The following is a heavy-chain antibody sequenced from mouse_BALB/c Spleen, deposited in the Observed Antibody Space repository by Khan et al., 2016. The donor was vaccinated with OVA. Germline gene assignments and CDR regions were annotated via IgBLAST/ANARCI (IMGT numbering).Heavy chain of an antibody. V-gene: IGHV3-2*02. CDR2: ITYSGST. CDR3: ARDYGSSYLFFDY. D-gene: IGHD1-1*01. J-gene: IGHJ2*01. Sequence: VQLKQSGPGLVKPSQSLSLTYTVTGYSITSDYAWNWIRQFPGNKLEWMAYITYSGSTGYNPSLKGRISITRDTSKNQFFLQLNSVTTEDTATYYCARDYGSSYLFFDYWGQGTTLTVSS. CDR1: GYSITSDYA.